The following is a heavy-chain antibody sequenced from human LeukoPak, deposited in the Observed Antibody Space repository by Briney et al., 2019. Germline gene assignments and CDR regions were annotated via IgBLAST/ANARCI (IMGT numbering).Heavy chain of an antibody. J-gene: IGHJ6*02. D-gene: IGHD3-16*01. CDR1: GGSFSGYY. V-gene: IGHV4-34*01. Sequence: SETLSLTCAVYGGSFSGYYWSWIRQPPGKGLEWIGEINHSGSTNYNPSLKSRVTISVDTSKNQFSLKLSSVTAADTAVYYCARAVAINMTVGYYYYYGMDVWGQGTTVTVSS. CDR2: INHSGST. CDR3: ARAVAINMTVGYYYYYGMDV.